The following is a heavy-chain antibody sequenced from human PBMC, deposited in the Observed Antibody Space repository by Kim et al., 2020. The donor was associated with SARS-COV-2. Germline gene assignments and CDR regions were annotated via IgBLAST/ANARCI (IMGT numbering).Heavy chain of an antibody. V-gene: IGHV3-48*02. CDR3: ARHFYSGFDY. D-gene: IGHD2-15*01. Sequence: YSNIVKCRFTIARDNAKNELYLQMNSLRDEEAAVYYCARHFYSGFDYWGLGTLVDVSS. J-gene: IGHJ4*02.